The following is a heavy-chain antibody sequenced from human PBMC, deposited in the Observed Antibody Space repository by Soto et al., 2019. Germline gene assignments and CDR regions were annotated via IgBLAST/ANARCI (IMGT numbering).Heavy chain of an antibody. V-gene: IGHV3-23*01. Sequence: EVKLLESGGGLFRPGGSLRLSCVASGFTFGDYTMTWVRQAPGKGLEWVSTISGPSSSTYYADSVKGRFTVTRDNSNNTLQLHMNRLRAEDTALYYCATAAVVLMVHSTGLDFWGQGPLVTVSS. CDR2: ISGPSSST. CDR1: GFTFGDYT. CDR3: ATAAVVLMVHSTGLDF. D-gene: IGHD3-10*01. J-gene: IGHJ4*02.